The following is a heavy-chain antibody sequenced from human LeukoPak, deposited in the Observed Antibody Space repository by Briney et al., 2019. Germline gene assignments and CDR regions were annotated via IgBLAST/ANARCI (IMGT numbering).Heavy chain of an antibody. CDR2: IYTSGST. Sequence: SETLSLTCTVSGVSISSYYWSWIRQPAGKGLEWIGHIYTSGSTNYNPSLKSRVTMSVDTSKNQFSLKLSSVTAADTAVYYCATGLGSGSYDAFDIWGQGTMVTVSS. D-gene: IGHD3-10*01. V-gene: IGHV4-4*07. CDR1: GVSISSYY. CDR3: ATGLGSGSYDAFDI. J-gene: IGHJ3*02.